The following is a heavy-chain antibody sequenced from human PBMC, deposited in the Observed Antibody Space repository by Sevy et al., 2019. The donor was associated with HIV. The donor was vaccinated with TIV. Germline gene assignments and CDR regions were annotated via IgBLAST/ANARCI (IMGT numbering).Heavy chain of an antibody. J-gene: IGHJ4*02. CDR3: AKAQVGVWFGELLEPFDY. CDR2: ISGSGGST. CDR1: GFTFSSYA. Sequence: GGSLRLSCAASGFTFSSYAMSWVRQAPGKGLEWVSAISGSGGSTYYTDSVKGRFTISRDNSKNTLYLQMNSLRAEDTAVYYCAKAQVGVWFGELLEPFDYWGQGTLVTVSS. V-gene: IGHV3-23*01. D-gene: IGHD3-10*01.